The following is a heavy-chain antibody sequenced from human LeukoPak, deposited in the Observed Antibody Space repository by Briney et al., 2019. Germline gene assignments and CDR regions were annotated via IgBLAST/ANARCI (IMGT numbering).Heavy chain of an antibody. D-gene: IGHD3/OR15-3a*01. V-gene: IGHV1-2*02. CDR1: GYTFTVYY. J-gene: IGHJ4*02. CDR2: INPNNGDT. CDR3: ARRGYEFSDLDN. Sequence: ASVTVSCTASGYTFTVYYMHWVRQAPGQGLEWMGWINPNNGDTNFAQKFQGRVAMTRDTSMNTVYMELSSLRSDDTAVYYCARRGYEFSDLDNWGQGTLVTVSS.